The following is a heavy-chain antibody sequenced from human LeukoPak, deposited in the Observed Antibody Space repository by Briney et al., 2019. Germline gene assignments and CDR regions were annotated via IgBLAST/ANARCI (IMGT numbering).Heavy chain of an antibody. Sequence: ASVKVSCKASGGTFSSYAISWVRQAPGQGLEWMGIINPSGGSTSYAQKFQGRVTMTRDMSTSTVYMELSSLRSEDTAVYYCARVVNPTYCSSPRCYWKGWFDPWGQGTLVTVSS. CDR3: ARVVNPTYCSSPRCYWKGWFDP. V-gene: IGHV1-46*01. CDR2: INPSGGST. J-gene: IGHJ5*02. D-gene: IGHD2-2*01. CDR1: GGTFSSYA.